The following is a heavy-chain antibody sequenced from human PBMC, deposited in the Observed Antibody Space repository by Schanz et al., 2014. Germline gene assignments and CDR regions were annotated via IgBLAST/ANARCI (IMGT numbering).Heavy chain of an antibody. CDR3: TKGRTFGR. Sequence: QAQLVQSGAEVKKPGASVRLSCEASGYTFTSYDINWVRQAPGQGLEWMGWMNSKTGNTGYAQRFQGRVTMTRNTSITTAYLELSSLRSGDTAVYYCTKGRTFGRWGQGTLVTVYS. V-gene: IGHV1-8*02. CDR1: GYTFTSYD. CDR2: MNSKTGNT. D-gene: IGHD3-16*01. J-gene: IGHJ4*02.